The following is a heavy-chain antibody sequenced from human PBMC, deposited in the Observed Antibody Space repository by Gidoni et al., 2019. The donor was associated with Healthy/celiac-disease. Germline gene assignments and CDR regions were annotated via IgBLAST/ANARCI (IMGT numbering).Heavy chain of an antibody. CDR1: GFTFSSYA. CDR3: AKDRPMTTVTTDGMDV. V-gene: IGHV3-23*01. CDR2: ISGRGGST. Sequence: EVQLLESGGGLVQPGGSLRLSCAASGFTFSSYAMSWVRQAPGKGLEWVSAISGRGGSTYYADSVKGRFTISRDNSKNTLYLQMNSLRAEDTAVYYCAKDRPMTTVTTDGMDVWGQGTTVTVSS. D-gene: IGHD4-17*01. J-gene: IGHJ6*02.